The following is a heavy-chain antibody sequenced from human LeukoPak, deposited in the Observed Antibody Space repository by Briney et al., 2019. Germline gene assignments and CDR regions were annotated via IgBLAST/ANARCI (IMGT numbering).Heavy chain of an antibody. CDR1: DGSISSSSYY. J-gene: IGHJ3*02. CDR3: ARDSDDYYDSSGYYRLNDAFDI. D-gene: IGHD3-22*01. Sequence: ASETLSLTCTVSDGSISSSSYYWGWIRQPPGKGLEWIGSIYYTGSTYYNPSLKSRVTISVDTSKNQFSLKLSSVTAADTAVYYCARDSDDYYDSSGYYRLNDAFDIWGQGTMVTVSS. CDR2: IYYTGST. V-gene: IGHV4-39*07.